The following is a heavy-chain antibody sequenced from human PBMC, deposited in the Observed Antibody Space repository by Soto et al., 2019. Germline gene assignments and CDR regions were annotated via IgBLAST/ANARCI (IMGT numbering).Heavy chain of an antibody. CDR2: ISGSGGNT. J-gene: IGHJ4*02. D-gene: IGHD1-26*01. Sequence: EVHLLESGGGLVQPGGSLRLSCAASGFTFSSYAMSWVRQAPGKGLEWVSAISGSGGNTYYADSVKGRFTISRDNSKITLYLQMGSLRGEDTDVYYCAKATTNLKVGATTVFDYWGQGTLVTVSS. V-gene: IGHV3-23*01. CDR3: AKATTNLKVGATTVFDY. CDR1: GFTFSSYA.